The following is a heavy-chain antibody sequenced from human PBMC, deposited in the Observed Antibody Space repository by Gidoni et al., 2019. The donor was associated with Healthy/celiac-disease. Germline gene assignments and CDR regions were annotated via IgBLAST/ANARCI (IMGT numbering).Heavy chain of an antibody. CDR1: GFTFSSYS. D-gene: IGHD6-6*01. J-gene: IGHJ5*02. V-gene: IGHV3-48*01. Sequence: EVQLVESGGGLVQPGGSLRLPCAASGFTFSSYSMNWVRQAPGKGLEWFSYISSSSNTIYYADSVKGRFTISRDNAKISLYLQMNSLRAEDTAVYYCARDRRDIAARPNEVWFDPWGQGTLVTVSS. CDR3: ARDRRDIAARPNEVWFDP. CDR2: ISSSSNTI.